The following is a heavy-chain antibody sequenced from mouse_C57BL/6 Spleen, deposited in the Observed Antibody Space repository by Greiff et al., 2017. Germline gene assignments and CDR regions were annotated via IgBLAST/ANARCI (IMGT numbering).Heavy chain of an antibody. J-gene: IGHJ4*01. CDR3: AKFDDYYVDYYAMDY. V-gene: IGHV1-54*01. CDR2: INPGSGGT. Sequence: QVQLQQSGAELVRPGTSVKVSCKASGYAFTNYLIEWVKQRPGQGLEWIGVINPGSGGTNYNEKFKGKATLTADKSSSTAYMQLSSLTSEDSAVYVCAKFDDYYVDYYAMDYWGQGTSVTVSS. D-gene: IGHD1-1*01. CDR1: GYAFTNYL.